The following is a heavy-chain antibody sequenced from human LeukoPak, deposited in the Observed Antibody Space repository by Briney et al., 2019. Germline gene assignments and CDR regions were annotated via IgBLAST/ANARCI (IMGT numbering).Heavy chain of an antibody. CDR3: ARGQGGWYYFDY. Sequence: GASVKVSCKASGYIFIGYYMHWVRQAPGQGLEWMGWINPNNGATKFAQSFQGRVTMTEDTSISTAFMELSGLTSDDTAVYYCARGQGGWYYFDYWGRGMLVTVSS. CDR1: GYIFIGYY. D-gene: IGHD6-19*01. J-gene: IGHJ4*02. CDR2: INPNNGAT. V-gene: IGHV1-2*02.